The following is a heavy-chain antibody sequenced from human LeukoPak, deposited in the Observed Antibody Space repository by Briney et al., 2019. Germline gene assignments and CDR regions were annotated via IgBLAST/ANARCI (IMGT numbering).Heavy chain of an antibody. J-gene: IGHJ5*02. D-gene: IGHD4-17*01. Sequence: ASVKVSCKASGYTFTGYYMHWVRQAPGQGLEWMGGFDPEDGETIYAQKFQGRVTMTEDTSTDTAYMELSSLRSEDTAVYYCATLVPYGDYGWFDPWGQGTLVTVSS. CDR2: FDPEDGET. CDR3: ATLVPYGDYGWFDP. V-gene: IGHV1-24*01. CDR1: GYTFTGYY.